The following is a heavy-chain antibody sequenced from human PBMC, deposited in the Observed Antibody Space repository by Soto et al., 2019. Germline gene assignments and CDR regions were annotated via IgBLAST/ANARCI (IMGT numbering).Heavy chain of an antibody. J-gene: IGHJ4*02. CDR2: IIPIFGTA. CDR1: GGTFSSYA. D-gene: IGHD3-10*01. CDR3: ARDQGVRYYYGSGSYGPLDY. V-gene: IGHV1-69*13. Sequence: SVKVSCKASGGTFSSYAISWVRQAPGQGLEWMGGIIPIFGTANYAQKIQSRVTITADESTSTANMKLSSMRSEDTAVYYFARDQGVRYYYGSGSYGPLDYWGQGTLVTVSS.